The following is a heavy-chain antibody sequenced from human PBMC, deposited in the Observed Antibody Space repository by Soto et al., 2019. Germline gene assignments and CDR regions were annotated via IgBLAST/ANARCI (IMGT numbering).Heavy chain of an antibody. CDR1: GFTFSSYS. V-gene: IGHV3-21*01. CDR2: ISSSSSYI. D-gene: IGHD2-15*01. CDR3: AREEGYCSGGSCYKAAAGY. Sequence: EVQLVESGGGLVKPGGSLRLSCAASGFTFSSYSMNWVRQAPGKGLEWVSSISSSSSYIYYADSVKGRFTISRDNAKKSLYLQMNSLRAEDTAVYYCAREEGYCSGGSCYKAAAGYWGQGTLVTVSS. J-gene: IGHJ4*02.